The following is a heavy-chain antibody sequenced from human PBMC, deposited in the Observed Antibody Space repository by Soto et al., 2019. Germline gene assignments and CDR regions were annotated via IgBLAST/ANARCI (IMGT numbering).Heavy chain of an antibody. J-gene: IGHJ4*02. CDR1: GFTFISYA. CDR3: ARAKDSSSGQYFDY. D-gene: IGHD6-13*01. CDR2: ISYDGSNK. V-gene: IGHV3-30-3*01. Sequence: PGGSLRLSCAASGFTFISYAMHWVLQAPGKGLEWVAVISYDGSNKYYADSVKGRFTISRDNSKNTLYLQMNSLRAEDTAVYYCARAKDSSSGQYFDYWGQGTLVTVSS.